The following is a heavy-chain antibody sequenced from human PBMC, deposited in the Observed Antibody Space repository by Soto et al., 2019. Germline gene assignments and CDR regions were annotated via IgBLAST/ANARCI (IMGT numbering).Heavy chain of an antibody. Sequence: SETLSLTCTVSGGSISSGASYWSWIRQHPGKGLEWIGYIYYSGSTYYNPSLKSRVTISLDTSRNQFSLRLSSVTAADTAVYYCARGSGYSRPFDYWGQGTLVTVS. V-gene: IGHV4-31*03. CDR3: ARGSGYSRPFDY. D-gene: IGHD6-13*01. J-gene: IGHJ4*02. CDR1: GGSISSGASY. CDR2: IYYSGST.